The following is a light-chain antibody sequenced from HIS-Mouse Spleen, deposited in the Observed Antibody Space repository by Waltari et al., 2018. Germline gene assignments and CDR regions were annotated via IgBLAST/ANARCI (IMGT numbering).Light chain of an antibody. Sequence: QSALTQPASVSGSPGQSITISCTGTSSDVGGVNYVSWYQQHPGKAPKLMIYDVSNRPSGVSNRFSGSKSGNTASLTISGLQAEDEADYYCSSYTSSSTYVFGTGTKVTVL. CDR1: SSDVGGVNY. CDR2: DVS. CDR3: SSYTSSSTYV. J-gene: IGLJ1*01. V-gene: IGLV2-14*03.